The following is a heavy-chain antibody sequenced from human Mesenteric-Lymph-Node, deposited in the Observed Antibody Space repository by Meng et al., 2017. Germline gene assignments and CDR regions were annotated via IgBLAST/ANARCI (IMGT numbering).Heavy chain of an antibody. CDR2: IYSGGDT. J-gene: IGHJ4*02. V-gene: IGHV3-66*01. CDR3: ATQSATSSLDH. Sequence: GESLKISCAASGFTVSSNYMSWVRQAPGKGLEWVSVIYSGGDTYYADSVKGRFAISRDNSKSTLYLQMNNLRAEDTAVYYCATQSATSSLDHWGQGTLVTVSS. CDR1: GFTVSSNY.